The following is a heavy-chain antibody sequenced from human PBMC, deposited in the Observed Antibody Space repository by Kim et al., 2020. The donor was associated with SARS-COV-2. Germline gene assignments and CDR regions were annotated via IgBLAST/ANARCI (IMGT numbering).Heavy chain of an antibody. CDR3: AGSSGPTDY. CDR2: IYYSGST. D-gene: IGHD3-22*01. V-gene: IGHV4-59*01. CDR1: GGSISSYY. J-gene: IGHJ4*02. Sequence: SETLSLTCTVSGGSISSYYWSWIRQPPGKGLEWIGYIYYSGSTNYNPSLKSRVTISVDTSKNQFSLKLSSVTAADTAVYYCAGSSGPTDYWGQGTLVTVSS.